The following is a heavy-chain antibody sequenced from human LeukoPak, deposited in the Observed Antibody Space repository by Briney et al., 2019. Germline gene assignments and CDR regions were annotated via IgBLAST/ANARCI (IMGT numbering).Heavy chain of an antibody. V-gene: IGHV4-39*01. CDR2: IFYSGTT. CDR1: GGSISSSSYY. D-gene: IGHD5-12*01. J-gene: IGHJ4*02. CDR3: ARRVIVATLDF. Sequence: SETLSLTCSVSGGSISSSSYYWAWIRQPPGKGLQWIGSIFYSGTTFYNPSLKSRVTISVGTSKNKFSLKLSSVTAADTAVYYCARRVIVATLDFWGQGTLVTVSS.